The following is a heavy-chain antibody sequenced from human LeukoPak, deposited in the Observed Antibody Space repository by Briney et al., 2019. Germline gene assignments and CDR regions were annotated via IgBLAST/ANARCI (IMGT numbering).Heavy chain of an antibody. CDR1: GGSFSGYY. D-gene: IGHD3-10*01. CDR2: INHSGST. CDR3: ARPYYYGSGSYYKMGTPFDY. V-gene: IGHV4-34*01. Sequence: SETLSLTCAVYGGSFSGYYWSWIRQPPGKGLEWIGEINHSGSTNYNPSLKSRVTISVDTSKNQFSLKLSSMTAADTAVYYCARPYYYGSGSYYKMGTPFDYWGQGTLVTVSS. J-gene: IGHJ4*02.